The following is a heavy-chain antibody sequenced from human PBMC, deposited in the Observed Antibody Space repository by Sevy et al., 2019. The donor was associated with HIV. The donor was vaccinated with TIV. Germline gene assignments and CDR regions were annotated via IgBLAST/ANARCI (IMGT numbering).Heavy chain of an antibody. V-gene: IGHV3-23*01. CDR2: LSFGCGRI. D-gene: IGHD2-8*01. Sequence: GGFLRLSCVASGFNFNIYSMNWVRQAPGKRLEWVSTLSFGCGRINHADSVQGRFTMSRDDSKKTVDLEMNSLRPEDTAVYYCAREGCTKPHDYWGQGTLVTVSS. CDR1: GFNFNIYS. J-gene: IGHJ4*02. CDR3: AREGCTKPHDY.